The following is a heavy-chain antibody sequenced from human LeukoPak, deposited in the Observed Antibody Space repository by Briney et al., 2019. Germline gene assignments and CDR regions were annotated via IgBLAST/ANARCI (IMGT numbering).Heavy chain of an antibody. Sequence: SENLSLTCTVSGYSISSGFYWGWIRQPPGKGLEWIGIIHHSGSTYYNPSLKSRVTISVDTSKNQFSLKLSSVTAADTAVYYCARGAPGYCSGGSCYSGFDYWGQGTLVTVSS. CDR1: GYSISSGFY. CDR3: ARGAPGYCSGGSCYSGFDY. V-gene: IGHV4-38-2*02. J-gene: IGHJ4*02. CDR2: IHHSGST. D-gene: IGHD2-15*01.